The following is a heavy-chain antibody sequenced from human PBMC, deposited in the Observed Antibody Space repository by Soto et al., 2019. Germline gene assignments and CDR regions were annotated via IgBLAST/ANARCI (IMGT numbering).Heavy chain of an antibody. CDR2: IYYSGST. Sequence: SETLSLTCTFSGCSISSSSYYWGWIRQPPGKGLEWIGSIYYSGSTYYNPSLKSRVTISVDTSKNQFSLKLSSVTAADTAAYYCASPSSWYGGGYFDYWGQGTLVTVSS. D-gene: IGHD6-13*01. V-gene: IGHV4-39*01. J-gene: IGHJ4*02. CDR1: GCSISSSSYY. CDR3: ASPSSWYGGGYFDY.